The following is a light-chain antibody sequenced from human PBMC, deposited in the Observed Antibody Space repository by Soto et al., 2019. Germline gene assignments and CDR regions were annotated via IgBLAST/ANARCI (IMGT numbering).Light chain of an antibody. CDR3: SSYTISNTLPFV. J-gene: IGLJ1*01. CDR1: RRDVGGYNY. V-gene: IGLV2-14*01. CDR2: EVT. Sequence: QSALTQPASVSGSPGQSITISCTGTRRDVGGYNYVSWYQQYPGKSPKLLIYEVTHRPSGVSNRFSGSKSGNTASLTISGLQAEDEADYYCSSYTISNTLPFVSGIGTQVTVL.